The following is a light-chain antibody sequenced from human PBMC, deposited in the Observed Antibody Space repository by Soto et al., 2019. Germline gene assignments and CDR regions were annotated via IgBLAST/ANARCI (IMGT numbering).Light chain of an antibody. CDR1: QSVSSSY. CDR3: QQYGSSVT. CDR2: GAS. J-gene: IGKJ4*01. Sequence: ELVLTQSPGTLSLSPGERATLSCRASQSVSSSYLAWYQQIPGQAPRLLIYGASRRTTAIPDRFSGSGSGTVFTLTISRLEPEDFAVYYCQQYGSSVTFGGGTKVEIK. V-gene: IGKV3-20*01.